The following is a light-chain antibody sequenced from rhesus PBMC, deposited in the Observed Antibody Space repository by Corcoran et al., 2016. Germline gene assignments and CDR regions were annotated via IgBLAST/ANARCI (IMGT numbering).Light chain of an antibody. CDR1: QAISNY. J-gene: IGKJ2*01. CDR2: YAS. CDR3: QQHNSYPHS. Sequence: DIQMTQSPSSLSASVGDTVTITCRASQAISNYLAWYQQNPGKAPKPLIYYASNLESGVPSRFRGSGSGTDCTLTISSLQPEDFTTYYCQQHNSYPHSFGQGTKVEIK. V-gene: IGKV1S14*01.